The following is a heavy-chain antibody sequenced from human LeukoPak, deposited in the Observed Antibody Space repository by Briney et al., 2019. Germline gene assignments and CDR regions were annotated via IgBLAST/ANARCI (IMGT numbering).Heavy chain of an antibody. V-gene: IGHV4-31*03. CDR1: GGSISSGGYY. D-gene: IGHD5-18*01. Sequence: DPSETLSLTCTVSGGSISSGGYYWGWIRQHPGKGLEWIGYIYYSGSTYYNPSLKSRVTISVDTSKNQFSLKLSSVTAADTAVYYCASSRERYSYGYVDYYYYGMDVWGQGTTVTVSS. J-gene: IGHJ6*02. CDR2: IYYSGST. CDR3: ASSRERYSYGYVDYYYYGMDV.